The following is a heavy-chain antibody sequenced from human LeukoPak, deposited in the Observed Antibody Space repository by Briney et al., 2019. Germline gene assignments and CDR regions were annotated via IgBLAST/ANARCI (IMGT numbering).Heavy chain of an antibody. V-gene: IGHV1-2*06. D-gene: IGHD1-1*01. J-gene: IGHJ6*03. CDR2: INPNSGGT. CDR3: ARDSVGTSYYYYYYMDV. Sequence: GASVKVSCKASGYTFTGYYMHWARQAPGQGLEWMGRINPNSGGTNYAQKFQGRVTMTRDTSISTAYMELSRLRSDDTAVYYCARDSVGTSYYYYYYMDVWGKGTTVTVSS. CDR1: GYTFTGYY.